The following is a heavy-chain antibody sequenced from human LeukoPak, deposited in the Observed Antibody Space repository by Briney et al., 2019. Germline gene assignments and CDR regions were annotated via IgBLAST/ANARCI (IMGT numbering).Heavy chain of an antibody. V-gene: IGHV4-34*01. J-gene: IGHJ6*04. D-gene: IGHD4-17*01. CDR3: ARYGDYVNHYYGLDV. Sequence: SETLSLTCAVYGGSFSGYYWSWIRQPPGKGLEWIGEINHSGSTNYNPSLKSRVTISVDTSKNQFSLKLSSVTAADTAVYYCARYGDYVNHYYGLDVWGKGTTVTVSS. CDR2: INHSGST. CDR1: GGSFSGYY.